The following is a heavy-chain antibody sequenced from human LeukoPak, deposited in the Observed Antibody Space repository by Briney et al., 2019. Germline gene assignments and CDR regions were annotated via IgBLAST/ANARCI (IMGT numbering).Heavy chain of an antibody. CDR1: GFTFSSYA. D-gene: IGHD4-17*01. CDR2: ISYDGTNK. Sequence: PGGSLRLSCAASGFTFSSYAMHWVRQAPGKGLEWVSFISYDGTNKYYADSVKGRFTISRDNSKNTLYLQMNSLRAEDTAVYYCAKDRYGDYLRLFDYWGQGTLVTVSS. V-gene: IGHV3-30*04. CDR3: AKDRYGDYLRLFDY. J-gene: IGHJ4*02.